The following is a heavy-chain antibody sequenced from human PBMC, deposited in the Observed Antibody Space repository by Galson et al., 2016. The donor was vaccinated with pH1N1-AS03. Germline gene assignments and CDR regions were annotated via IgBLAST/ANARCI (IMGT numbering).Heavy chain of an antibody. V-gene: IGHV1-2*06. D-gene: IGHD3-10*01. CDR2: ISPNSGGT. J-gene: IGHJ3*02. CDR3: ARESESYSNTMAFEI. CDR1: GYSFTGYY. Sequence: SVKVSCKATGYSFTGYYIHWVRQAPGQGLEWLGRISPNSGGTKYAQKFRGRATMTTDTSISTAYMELSRLTSDDTAVYFCARESESYSNTMAFEIWGQGAMVTVSS.